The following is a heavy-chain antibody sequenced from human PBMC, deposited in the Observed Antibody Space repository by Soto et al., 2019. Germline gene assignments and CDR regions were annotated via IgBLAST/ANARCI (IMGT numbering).Heavy chain of an antibody. CDR1: GFTFSSYG. J-gene: IGHJ4*02. V-gene: IGHV3-33*01. D-gene: IGHD6-13*01. CDR3: ARDRVLGGGQQLVRLAY. Sequence: QVQLVESGGGVVQPWRSLRLSCAASGFTFSSYGMQWVRQAPGKGLEWVAVIWYDGSNKYYADSVKGRFTISRDNSKNTLYLQMNSLRAEDTAVYYCARDRVLGGGQQLVRLAYWGQGTLVTVSS. CDR2: IWYDGSNK.